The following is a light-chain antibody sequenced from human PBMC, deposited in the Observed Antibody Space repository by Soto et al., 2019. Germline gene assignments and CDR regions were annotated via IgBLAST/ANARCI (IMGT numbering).Light chain of an antibody. V-gene: IGKV2-28*01. CDR2: LGS. CDR3: MQALQTPLT. J-gene: IGKJ5*01. CDR1: QMLLHSNGYNY. Sequence: DIEITDSVLSLHLTHRHPASTSCRTCQMLLHSNGYNYLDWYLQKPGQSPQLLIYLGSNRSSGVPDRFSGSGSGTDFTLKISRVEAEDVGLYYCMQALQTPLTFGQGTRLEIK.